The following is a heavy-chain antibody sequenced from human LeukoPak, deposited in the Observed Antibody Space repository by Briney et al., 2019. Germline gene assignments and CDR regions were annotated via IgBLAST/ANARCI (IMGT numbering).Heavy chain of an antibody. V-gene: IGHV3-30*04. Sequence: GGSLRLSCAASGFTFSSYAMHWVRQAPGKGLEWVAVISYDGSNKYYADSVKGRFTISRDNSKNTLYLQMNSLRAEDTAVYYCARGGGNSLYYFDYWGQGTLVTVSS. CDR3: ARGGGNSLYYFDY. CDR1: GFTFSSYA. D-gene: IGHD4-23*01. J-gene: IGHJ4*02. CDR2: ISYDGSNK.